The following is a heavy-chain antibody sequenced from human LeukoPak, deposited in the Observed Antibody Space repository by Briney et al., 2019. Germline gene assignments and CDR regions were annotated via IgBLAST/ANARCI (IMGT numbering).Heavy chain of an antibody. Sequence: SGSLSLTCTVSGGSISSSSYYWGWIRQPRGKGLEWIGSIYYSGSTYYNPSLKSRVTISVDTSKNQFSLKLSSVTAADTAAYYCATSRRYSWNYAGWFDPWGQGTLVTVSS. CDR3: ATSRRYSWNYAGWFDP. CDR1: GGSISSSSYY. CDR2: IYYSGST. D-gene: IGHD1-7*01. V-gene: IGHV4-39*07. J-gene: IGHJ5*02.